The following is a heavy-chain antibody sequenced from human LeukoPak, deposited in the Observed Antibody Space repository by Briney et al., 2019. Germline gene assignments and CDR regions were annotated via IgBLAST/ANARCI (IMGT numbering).Heavy chain of an antibody. Sequence: SQTLSLTCTVSGGSISSYYWSWIRQPAGKGLEWIGRIYTSGSTNYNPSLKSRVTMSVDTSKNQFSLKLSSVTAADTAVYYCARENDYDILTGYYSFWFDPWGQGTLVTVSS. V-gene: IGHV4-4*07. J-gene: IGHJ5*02. CDR1: GGSISSYY. CDR2: IYTSGST. D-gene: IGHD3-9*01. CDR3: ARENDYDILTGYYSFWFDP.